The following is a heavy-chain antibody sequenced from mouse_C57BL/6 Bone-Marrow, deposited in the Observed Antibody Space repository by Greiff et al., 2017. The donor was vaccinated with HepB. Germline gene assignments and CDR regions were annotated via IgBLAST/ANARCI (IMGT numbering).Heavy chain of an antibody. J-gene: IGHJ3*01. V-gene: IGHV1-59*01. CDR1: GYTFTSYW. CDR2: IDPSDSYT. CDR3: ARQSFAY. Sequence: QVHVKQPGAELVRPGTSVKLSCKASGYTFTSYWMHWVKQRPGQGLEWIGVIDPSDSYTNYNQKFKGKATLTVDTSSSTAYMQLSSLTSEDSAVYYCARQSFAYWGQGTLVTVSA.